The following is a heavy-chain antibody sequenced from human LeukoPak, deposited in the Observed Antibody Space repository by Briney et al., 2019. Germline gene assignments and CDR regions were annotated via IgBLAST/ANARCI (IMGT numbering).Heavy chain of an antibody. D-gene: IGHD3-10*01. CDR2: INPSGSST. Sequence: GASVKVSCKAFGYTFTSHYMHWVRQAPGQGLEWMGLINPSGSSTLYAQKFQGRVTMTRDTSTSTVYMELSSLRSEDTAVYYCASRGSGSMGYFDYWGQGTLVTVSS. J-gene: IGHJ4*02. CDR1: GYTFTSHY. CDR3: ASRGSGSMGYFDY. V-gene: IGHV1-46*01.